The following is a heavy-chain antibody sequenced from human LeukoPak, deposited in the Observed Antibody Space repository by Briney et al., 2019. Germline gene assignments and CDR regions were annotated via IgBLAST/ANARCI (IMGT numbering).Heavy chain of an antibody. CDR2: ISDSGGST. CDR1: GSTFSSYS. CDR3: ANQRPADV. V-gene: IGHV3-23*01. Sequence: PGGSLRLSCAASGSTFSSYSINWVRQAPGKGLEWVSGISDSGGSTYYADSVKGRFTISRDNSKNTLYLQMNSLRAEDTAVYYCANQRPADVWGKGTTVTVSS. J-gene: IGHJ6*04.